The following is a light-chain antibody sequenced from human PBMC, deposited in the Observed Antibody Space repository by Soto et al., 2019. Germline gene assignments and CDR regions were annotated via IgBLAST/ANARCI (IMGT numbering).Light chain of an antibody. CDR2: LEGSGSY. V-gene: IGLV4-60*02. CDR1: SGHSSYI. J-gene: IGLJ1*01. CDR3: ATWERNTQV. Sequence: QLVLTQSSSASASLGSSVKLTCTLSSGHSSYIIAWHQQQPGKAHRYLMKLEGSGSYNKGSGVPDRFSGSISGADRYLTISNLQFEDEADYSSATWERNTQVFGTGTKVTVL.